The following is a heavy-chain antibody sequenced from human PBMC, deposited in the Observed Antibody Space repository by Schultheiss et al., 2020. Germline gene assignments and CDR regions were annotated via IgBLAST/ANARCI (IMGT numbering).Heavy chain of an antibody. J-gene: IGHJ3*02. V-gene: IGHV1-2*04. Sequence: ASVKVSCKASGYTFTGYYMHWVRQAPGQGLEWMGWINPNSGGTNYAQKFQGWVTMTRDTSISTAYMELSRLRSDDTAVYYCARDWVPITSSGWRSHDAFDIWGKGTMVTVSS. D-gene: IGHD6-19*01. CDR1: GYTFTGYY. CDR2: INPNSGGT. CDR3: ARDWVPITSSGWRSHDAFDI.